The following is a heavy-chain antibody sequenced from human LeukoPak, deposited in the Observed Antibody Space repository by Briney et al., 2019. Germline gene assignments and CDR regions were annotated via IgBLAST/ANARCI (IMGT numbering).Heavy chain of an antibody. CDR3: ARHLGIAAALFDY. D-gene: IGHD6-13*01. V-gene: IGHV4-59*08. J-gene: IGHJ4*02. CDR2: IYYSGST. Sequence: SETLSLTCAVYGGSFSGYYWSWIRQPPGKGLEWIGYIYYSGSTNYNPSLKSRVTISVDTSKNQFSLKLSSVTAADTAVYYCARHLGIAAALFDYWGQGTLVTVSS. CDR1: GGSFSGYY.